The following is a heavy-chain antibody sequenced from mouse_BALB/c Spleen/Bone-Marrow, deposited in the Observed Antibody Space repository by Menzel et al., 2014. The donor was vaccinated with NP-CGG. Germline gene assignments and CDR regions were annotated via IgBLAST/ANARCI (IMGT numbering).Heavy chain of an antibody. Sequence: DVKLVESGGGLVQPGGSRKLSCAASGFTFSSFGMHWVRQAPEKGQEWVAYISSGSSTIYYADTVMGRFTISRDNPKNTLFLQMTSLRSEDTAMYYCARSGSSSGYFDYWGQGTTLTVSS. V-gene: IGHV5-17*02. CDR2: ISSGSSTI. CDR1: GFTFSSFG. CDR3: ARSGSSSGYFDY. D-gene: IGHD1-1*01. J-gene: IGHJ2*01.